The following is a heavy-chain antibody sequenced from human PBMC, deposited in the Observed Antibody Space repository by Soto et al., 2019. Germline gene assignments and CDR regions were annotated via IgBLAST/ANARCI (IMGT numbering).Heavy chain of an antibody. CDR3: ARGTGYCSSTSCKRKSSSGWYGNYFDY. Sequence: GGSLRLSCAASGFTFSSYAMHWVRQAPGKGLEWVAVISYDGSNKYYADSVKGRFTISRDNSKNTLYLQMNSLRAEDTAVYYCARGTGYCSSTSCKRKSSSGWYGNYFDYWGQGTLVTVSS. CDR1: GFTFSSYA. D-gene: IGHD2-2*01. CDR2: ISYDGSNK. V-gene: IGHV3-30-3*01. J-gene: IGHJ4*02.